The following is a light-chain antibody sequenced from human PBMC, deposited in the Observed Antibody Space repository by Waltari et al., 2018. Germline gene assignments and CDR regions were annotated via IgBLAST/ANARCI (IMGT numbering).Light chain of an antibody. CDR3: QSYDTSLSVV. V-gene: IGLV1-40*01. J-gene: IGLJ3*02. Sequence: HSVLTQPPSVSGAPGQRVTISCTGSGSNIGAGYDVHWYQQLPRAAPKLLIYGRPSRPVWGPEPFFGSTSGTSASLTITGLQAEDEADYYCQSYDTSLSVVFGGGTKLTVL. CDR2: GRP. CDR1: GSNIGAGYD.